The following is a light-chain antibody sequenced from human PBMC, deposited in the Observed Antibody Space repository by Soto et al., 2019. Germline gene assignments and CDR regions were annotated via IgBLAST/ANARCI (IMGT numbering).Light chain of an antibody. CDR2: GAS. J-gene: IGKJ1*01. Sequence: IVITQSPSTLSVSPGERATLSCRASQSVSSNLAWYQQKPGQAPRLLIYGASTRATGIPARFSGSGSGTEFTLTISGLQSEDFAVCDGQQYTNWPPWTFCQGTKVDIK. CDR3: QQYTNWPPWT. V-gene: IGKV3-15*01. CDR1: QSVSSN.